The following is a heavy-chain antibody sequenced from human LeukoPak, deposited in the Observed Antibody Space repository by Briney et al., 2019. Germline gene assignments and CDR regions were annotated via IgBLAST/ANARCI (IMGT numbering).Heavy chain of an antibody. CDR1: GGSIKSGDSY. Sequence: SETLSLTCSVSGGSIKSGDSYWSWIRQPPGKGLEWIGYIYHSGSTYYNPSLKSRVTISVDTSKNQFSLRLSSVTAADTARHYCARGSGYFDYWGHGSLVTVSS. D-gene: IGHD2-15*01. J-gene: IGHJ4*01. CDR2: IYHSGST. V-gene: IGHV4-30-4*08. CDR3: ARGSGYFDY.